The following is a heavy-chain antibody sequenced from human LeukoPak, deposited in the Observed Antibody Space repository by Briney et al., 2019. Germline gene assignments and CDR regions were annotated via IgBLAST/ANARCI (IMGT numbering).Heavy chain of an antibody. D-gene: IGHD3-22*01. V-gene: IGHV4-39*07. CDR3: ARVVITNLIDY. CDR1: GGSISSSSYY. CDR2: IYYSGST. J-gene: IGHJ4*02. Sequence: SETLSLTCTVSGGSISSSSYYWGWIRQPPGKGLEWIGSIYYSGSTYYNPSLKSRVTISVDTSKNQFSLKLSTVTAADTAVYYCARVVITNLIDYWGQGTLVTVSS.